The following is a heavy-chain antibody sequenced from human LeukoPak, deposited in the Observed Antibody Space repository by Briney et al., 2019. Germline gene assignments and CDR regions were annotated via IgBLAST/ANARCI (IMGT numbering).Heavy chain of an antibody. V-gene: IGHV3-7*01. Sequence: GGSLRLSCAASGFTFSSYWMSWVRQAPGKGLEWVANIKQDGSEKYYVDSVKGRFTISRDNAKNSLYLQMNSLRAEDTAVYYCARGSYCGGDCYYYYYYYYMDVWGKGTTVTVSS. J-gene: IGHJ6*03. D-gene: IGHD2-21*02. CDR2: IKQDGSEK. CDR1: GFTFSSYW. CDR3: ARGSYCGGDCYYYYYYYYMDV.